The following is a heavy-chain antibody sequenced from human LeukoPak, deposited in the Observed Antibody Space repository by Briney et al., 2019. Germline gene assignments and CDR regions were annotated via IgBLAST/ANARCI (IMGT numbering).Heavy chain of an antibody. D-gene: IGHD4-17*01. CDR2: INPNSGGT. J-gene: IGHJ6*02. CDR1: GYTFTGYY. Sequence: ASVKVSCKASGYTFTGYYMHWVRQAPGQGLEWMGWINPNSGGTNYAQKFQGRVTMTRDTSISTAYMELSRLRSDDTAVYYCAREFNGDYPHYGMDVWGQGTTVTVSS. CDR3: AREFNGDYPHYGMDV. V-gene: IGHV1-2*02.